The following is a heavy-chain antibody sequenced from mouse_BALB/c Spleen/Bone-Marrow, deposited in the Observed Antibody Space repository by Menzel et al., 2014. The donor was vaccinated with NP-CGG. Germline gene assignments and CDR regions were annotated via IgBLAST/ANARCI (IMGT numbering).Heavy chain of an antibody. CDR3: ARHAYYDQTEVSFVY. V-gene: IGHV5-9-2*01. CDR2: ISGGGSYT. CDR1: GFSFXSYG. D-gene: IGHD2-4*01. Sequence: EVQGVESGGGLVKSGGSLKLSCAASGFSFXSYGMSWVRQTPEKRLEWVATISGGGSYTFCPDSVKGRFTISRDNAKNNLYLQLSSLRSEDTALYYCARHAYYDQTEVSFVYWGQGTLVTVSA. J-gene: IGHJ3*01.